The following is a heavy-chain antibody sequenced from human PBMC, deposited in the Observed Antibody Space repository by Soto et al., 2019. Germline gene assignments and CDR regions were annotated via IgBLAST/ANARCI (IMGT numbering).Heavy chain of an antibody. CDR2: MNANVDAT. CDR3: AREVVDGSSLWLDP. Sequence: QVQLVQSGAEVKKPGASVKVSCKASGFTFSTNDINWVRQAPGQGLQWMGWMNANVDATDSPQEFKGRVTMPWNASISTAYMELSTLKSDDTAVYYCAREVVDGSSLWLDPWGQGPMVTVSS. V-gene: IGHV1-8*01. CDR1: GFTFSTND. J-gene: IGHJ5*02. D-gene: IGHD3-10*01.